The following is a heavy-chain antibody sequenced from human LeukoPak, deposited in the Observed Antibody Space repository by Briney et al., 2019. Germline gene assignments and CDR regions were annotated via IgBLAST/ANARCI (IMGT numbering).Heavy chain of an antibody. V-gene: IGHV4-31*03. CDR3: ARCISMVRGVIRPPDY. CDR2: IYYSGST. J-gene: IGHJ4*02. CDR1: GGSINSGGYY. Sequence: PSQTLSLTCTVSGGSINSGGYYWSWIRQHPGKGLEWIGYIYYSGSTYYNPSLRSRVSMSVDTSKNQFSLKLNSVTAADTAVYYCARCISMVRGVIRPPDYWGQGTLVTVSS. D-gene: IGHD3-10*01.